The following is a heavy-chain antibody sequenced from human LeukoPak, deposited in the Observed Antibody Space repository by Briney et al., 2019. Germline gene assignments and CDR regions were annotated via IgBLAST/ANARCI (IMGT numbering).Heavy chain of an antibody. J-gene: IGHJ4*02. D-gene: IGHD3-3*01. CDR3: ARDRDDFWSGYSDY. CDR1: GFTFSSYS. V-gene: IGHV3-21*05. CDR2: ISSSSSYI. Sequence: GGPLRLSCAASGFTFSSYSMNWVRQAPGKGLEWVSYISSSSSYIYYADSVKGRFTISRDNAKNSLYLQMNSLRAEDTAVYYCARDRDDFWSGYSDYWGQGTLVTVSS.